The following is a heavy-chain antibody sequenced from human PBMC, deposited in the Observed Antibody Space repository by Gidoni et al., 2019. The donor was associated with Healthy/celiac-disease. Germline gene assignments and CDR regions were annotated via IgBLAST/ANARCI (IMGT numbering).Heavy chain of an antibody. CDR3: ARESERFLEWLSDYYYYGMDV. J-gene: IGHJ6*02. CDR2: ISSSSSYI. V-gene: IGHV3-21*01. CDR1: GFTFSSYS. D-gene: IGHD3-3*01. Sequence: EVQLVESAGGLVKPGGSLRPSCAASGFTFSSYSMNWVRQAPGKGLEWVSSISSSSSYIYYEDSVKGRFTISRDNAKNSLYLQMNSLRAEDTAVYYCARESERFLEWLSDYYYYGMDVWGQGTTVTVSS.